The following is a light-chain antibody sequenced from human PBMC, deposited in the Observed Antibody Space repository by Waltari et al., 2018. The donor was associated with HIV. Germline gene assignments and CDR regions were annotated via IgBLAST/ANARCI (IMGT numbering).Light chain of an antibody. J-gene: IGLJ2*01. CDR2: GNS. CDR1: SSNIGAGYD. CDR3: QSYDTTLRGLV. V-gene: IGLV1-40*01. Sequence: QSVLTQPPSVSGAPGQRVIISCTGSSSNIGAGYDVHWYQQFPKKAPKLLIYGNSQRPSGVPDRFSGSKSGTSASLAITGLQAEDEADYYCQSYDTTLRGLVFGGGTTLTVL.